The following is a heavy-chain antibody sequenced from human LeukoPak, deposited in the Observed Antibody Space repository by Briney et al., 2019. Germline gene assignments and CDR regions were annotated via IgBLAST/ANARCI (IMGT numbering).Heavy chain of an antibody. J-gene: IGHJ6*03. CDR2: ISSSSSYI. V-gene: IGHV3-21*01. CDR3: ATSVGATLFYYYYMDV. Sequence: GSLRLSCAASGFTFSSYSMNWVRQAPGKRLEWVSSISSSSSYIYYADSVKGRFTISRDNSKNTLYLQMNSLRPEDTAVYYCATSVGATLFYYYYMDVWGKGTTVIVSS. CDR1: GFTFSSYS. D-gene: IGHD1-26*01.